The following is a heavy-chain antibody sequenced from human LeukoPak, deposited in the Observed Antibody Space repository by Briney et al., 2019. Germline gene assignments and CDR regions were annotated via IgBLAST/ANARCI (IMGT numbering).Heavy chain of an antibody. CDR1: GYTFTSYY. CDR3: AREGEQWLVRF. V-gene: IGHV1-46*01. D-gene: IGHD6-19*01. CDR2: INPSGGST. Sequence: ASVKVSCKASGYTFTSYYMHWVRQAPGQGPEWMGIINPSGGSTSYAQKFQGRVTMTRDTSTSTVYMELSSLRSEDTAVYYCAREGEQWLVRFWGQGTLVTVSS. J-gene: IGHJ4*02.